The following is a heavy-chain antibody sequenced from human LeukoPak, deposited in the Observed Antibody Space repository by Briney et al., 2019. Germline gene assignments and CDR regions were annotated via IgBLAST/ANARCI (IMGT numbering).Heavy chain of an antibody. J-gene: IGHJ4*02. CDR2: VYTSGTT. CDR1: GGSISHYY. V-gene: IGHV4-4*07. CDR3: ARNSNWGIGFIDY. Sequence: PSETLSLTCTVSGGSISHYYWSWIRQPAGKGLEWIGRVYTSGTTNYNPSLRSRVTMSFDTSKNQFSLNLSSVTAADTAVYYCARNSNWGIGFIDYWGQGTLVTVSS. D-gene: IGHD7-27*01.